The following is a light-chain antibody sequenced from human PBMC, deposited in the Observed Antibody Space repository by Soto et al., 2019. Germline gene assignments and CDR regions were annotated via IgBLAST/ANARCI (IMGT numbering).Light chain of an antibody. Sequence: DIQMTQSPSTLSASVGDRVTMTCRASQSISAWLAWYQQKPGEAPTLLIYDASSLESGVPSRFSGGGSETEFTLTISSLQPDDVATYYCQHYHDYPWTFGQGTKVDIK. CDR3: QHYHDYPWT. V-gene: IGKV1-5*01. J-gene: IGKJ1*01. CDR1: QSISAW. CDR2: DAS.